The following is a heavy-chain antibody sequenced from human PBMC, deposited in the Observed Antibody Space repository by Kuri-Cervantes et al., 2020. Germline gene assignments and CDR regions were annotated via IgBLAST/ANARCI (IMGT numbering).Heavy chain of an antibody. CDR2: INYTGST. J-gene: IGHJ3*02. Sequence: SETLSLTCTVSGGSISGYYWSWIRQPPGKGLEWIAYINYTGSTNYNPSLKSRVTISVDTSKNQFSLKLSSVTAEDTAVYYCATYLVPAAQYAFDIWGQGTMVTVSS. CDR1: GGSISGYY. D-gene: IGHD2-2*01. V-gene: IGHV4-59*13. CDR3: ATYLVPAAQYAFDI.